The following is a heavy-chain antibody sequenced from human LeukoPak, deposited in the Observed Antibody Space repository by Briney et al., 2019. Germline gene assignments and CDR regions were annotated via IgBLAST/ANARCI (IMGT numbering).Heavy chain of an antibody. Sequence: GGSLRLSCAASGFTFSSYWMHWIRQTPGKGLMWVARIKSDGSTIYADSVQGRFIISRDNAKNMVYLQMNSLRADDTAIYYCTRAITYFYGSVTYDWFDSWGQGTRVTVSS. J-gene: IGHJ5*01. V-gene: IGHV3-74*01. D-gene: IGHD3-10*01. CDR3: TRAITYFYGSVTYDWFDS. CDR2: IKSDGST. CDR1: GFTFSSYW.